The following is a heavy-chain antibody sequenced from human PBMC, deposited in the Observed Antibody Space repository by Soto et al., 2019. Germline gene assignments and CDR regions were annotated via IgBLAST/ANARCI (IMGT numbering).Heavy chain of an antibody. V-gene: IGHV4-61*01. CDR1: GGSVSSGSYY. Sequence: SETLSLTCTVSGGSVSSGSYYWSWIRQPPGKGLEWIGYIYYSGSTNYNPSLKSQVTISVDTSKNQFSLKLSSVTAADTAVYYCARDRIAAAGTDYYYYGMDVWGQGT. J-gene: IGHJ6*02. CDR2: IYYSGST. CDR3: ARDRIAAAGTDYYYYGMDV. D-gene: IGHD6-13*01.